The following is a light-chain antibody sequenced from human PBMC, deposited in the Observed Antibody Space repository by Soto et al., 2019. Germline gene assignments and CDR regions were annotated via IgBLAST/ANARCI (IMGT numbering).Light chain of an antibody. CDR1: QSVSSNY. J-gene: IGKJ3*01. V-gene: IGKV3-20*01. CDR2: GAS. Sequence: EIVSTQSPGTLSLSPGERATLSCRASQSVSSNYLAWYQQTPGQAPRLLIYGASSRATGIPDRFRGSGSGTDFTLTISRLEPEDFAVYYCQQYGSSPFTFGPGTKVDI. CDR3: QQYGSSPFT.